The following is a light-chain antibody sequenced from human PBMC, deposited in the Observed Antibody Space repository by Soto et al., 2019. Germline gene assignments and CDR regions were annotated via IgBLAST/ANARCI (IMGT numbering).Light chain of an antibody. J-gene: IGLJ2*01. CDR2: DVS. V-gene: IGLV2-14*01. Sequence: QSALTQPASVSGSPGQSITISCTGTSSDVGGYNYVSWYQQHPGKAPKLMIYDVSNRPSGVSNRFSGSKSGNTASLTISGRQAEDEADYFCSSYTSSSTLMVFVGGTKLTVL. CDR1: SSDVGGYNY. CDR3: SSYTSSSTLMV.